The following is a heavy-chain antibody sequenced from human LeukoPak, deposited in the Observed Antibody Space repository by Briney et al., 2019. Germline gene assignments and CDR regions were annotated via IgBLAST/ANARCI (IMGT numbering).Heavy chain of an antibody. D-gene: IGHD1-7*01. Sequence: SVKVSSKASGGTFSSYAISWVREAPGQGLEWMGRIIPIFGTANYAQKFQGRVTITTDESTSTAYMELSSLRSEDTAVYYCARGTKLAGADDAFDIWGQGKMVTVSS. CDR3: ARGTKLAGADDAFDI. J-gene: IGHJ3*02. CDR2: IIPIFGTA. V-gene: IGHV1-69*05. CDR1: GGTFSSYA.